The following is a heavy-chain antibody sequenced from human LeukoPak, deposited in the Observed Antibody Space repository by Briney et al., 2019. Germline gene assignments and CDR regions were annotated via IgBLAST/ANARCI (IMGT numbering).Heavy chain of an antibody. J-gene: IGHJ6*03. CDR1: GFTFSSYW. Sequence: PGGSLRLSCAASGFTFSSYWMSWVRQAPRKGLEWVANIKQDGSEKYYVDSVKGRFTISRDNAKNSLYLQMNSLRAEDTAVYYCARDDNFYYYYMDVWGKGTTVTVSS. V-gene: IGHV3-7*01. CDR3: ARDDNFYYYYMDV. CDR2: IKQDGSEK.